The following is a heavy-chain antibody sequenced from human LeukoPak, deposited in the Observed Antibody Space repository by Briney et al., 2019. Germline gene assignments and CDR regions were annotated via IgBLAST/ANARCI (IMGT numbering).Heavy chain of an antibody. J-gene: IGHJ4*02. Sequence: ASVKVSCKASGYTFTSYGISWVRQAPGQGLEWMGWISAYNGNTNYAQKLQGRDTMTTDTSTSTAYMELRSLRSDDTAVYYCARDGRYYDSSGDEEIDYWGQGTLVTVSS. V-gene: IGHV1-18*01. CDR1: GYTFTSYG. CDR3: ARDGRYYDSSGDEEIDY. CDR2: ISAYNGNT. D-gene: IGHD3-22*01.